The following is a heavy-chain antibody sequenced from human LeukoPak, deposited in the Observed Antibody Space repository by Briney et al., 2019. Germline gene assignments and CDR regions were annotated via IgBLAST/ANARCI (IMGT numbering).Heavy chain of an antibody. CDR3: ARRRVTMYRREQNAFDI. Sequence: SETLSLTCTVSGYSISSGYYWGWIRQSPGKGLEWIGSIYNSGSTNYNPSLKSRVTISVDTSKNQFSLNLSSVTAADTAVYYCARRRVTMYRREQNAFDIWGQGTMVTVSS. D-gene: IGHD3-10*02. CDR1: GYSISSGYY. CDR2: IYNSGST. V-gene: IGHV4-38-2*02. J-gene: IGHJ3*02.